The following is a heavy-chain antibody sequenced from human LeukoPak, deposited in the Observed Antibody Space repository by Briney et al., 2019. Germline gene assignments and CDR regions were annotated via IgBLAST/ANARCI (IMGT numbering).Heavy chain of an antibody. Sequence: GGSLRLSCAASGFTFSSQSMNSVRQAPGKGLEWVSYISSNGSTRDYAASVKGRFTISRDNTKNSLYLQMHSLRAEDTAVYYCAELGITMIGGVWGKGTTVTISS. V-gene: IGHV3-48*04. CDR1: GFTFSSQS. CDR3: AELGITMIGGV. D-gene: IGHD3-10*02. J-gene: IGHJ6*04. CDR2: ISSNGSTR.